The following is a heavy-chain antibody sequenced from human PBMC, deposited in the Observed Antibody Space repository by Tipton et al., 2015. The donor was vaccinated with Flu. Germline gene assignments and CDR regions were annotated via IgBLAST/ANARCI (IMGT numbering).Heavy chain of an antibody. CDR3: ARAGGTISDNMGPHYFDS. CDR2: IYPRGDM. D-gene: IGHD1-7*01. CDR1: GYSISSVYS. Sequence: TLSLTCTVSGYSISSVYSWDWIRQSPGKDLEWIGSIYPRGDMCYNPSLKSRLTMSVDTSKNQFSLRLSSVTAADTAVYYCARAGGTISDNMGPHYFDSWGPGTLVTVSS. J-gene: IGHJ4*02. V-gene: IGHV4-38-2*02.